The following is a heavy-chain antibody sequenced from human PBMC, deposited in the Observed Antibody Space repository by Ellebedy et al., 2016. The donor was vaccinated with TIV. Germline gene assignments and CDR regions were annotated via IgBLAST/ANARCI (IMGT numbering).Heavy chain of an antibody. V-gene: IGHV3-21*01. Sequence: GGSLRLXXGASGFSFSGYSMNWVRQAPGKGLEWVSPISNSGSRIYYADSVRGRFTISRDNSKNSLFLQMNSLRAEDTAMYYCTRSAGDGSGSDWYYFDYWGQGSRVTVSS. CDR3: TRSAGDGSGSDWYYFDY. J-gene: IGHJ4*02. D-gene: IGHD3-10*01. CDR2: ISNSGSRI. CDR1: GFSFSGYS.